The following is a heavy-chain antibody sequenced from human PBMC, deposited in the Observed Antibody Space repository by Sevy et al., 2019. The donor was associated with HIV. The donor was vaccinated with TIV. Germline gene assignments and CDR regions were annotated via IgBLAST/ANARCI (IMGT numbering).Heavy chain of an antibody. J-gene: IGHJ3*02. D-gene: IGHD3-22*01. Sequence: GGSLRLSCAASGFTVSSNYMSWVRQAPGKGLEWVSVIYSGGSTYYADSVKGRFTISRDNSKNTMYLQMNSLRAKETAEYYWAGEALVPYDEGGGHDAFDIWGQGTMVTVSS. CDR3: AGEALVPYDEGGGHDAFDI. CDR2: IYSGGST. V-gene: IGHV3-53*01. CDR1: GFTVSSNY.